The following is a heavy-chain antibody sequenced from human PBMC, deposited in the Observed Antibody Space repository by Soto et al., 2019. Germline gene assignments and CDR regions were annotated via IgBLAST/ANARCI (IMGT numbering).Heavy chain of an antibody. V-gene: IGHV4-39*01. D-gene: IGHD3-22*01. CDR3: ARLPQEYNYYGTDV. CDR2: IYYSGNT. Sequence: KPSETLSLTCTVSGGSIVTGSYYWGWIRQPPGKGLEWLGHIYYSGNTYYPPSLKSRVTISVDTSKNQFSLRLSSVTAADTAVYYCARLPQEYNYYGTDVWGQGTLVTVSS. CDR1: GGSIVTGSYY. J-gene: IGHJ4*02.